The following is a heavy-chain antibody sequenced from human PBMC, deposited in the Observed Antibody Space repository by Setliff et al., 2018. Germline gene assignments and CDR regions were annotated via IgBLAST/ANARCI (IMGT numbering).Heavy chain of an antibody. CDR3: ARTGTYRYFDY. D-gene: IGHD1-1*01. CDR1: GGSISSGVYY. CDR2: IYHGGKT. J-gene: IGHJ4*02. V-gene: IGHV4-39*01. Sequence: PSETLSLTCTVSGGSISSGVYYWGWIRQPPGKGLEWIGRIYHGGKTYYNTSLESRLTISVDTSKNQFSLKLRSVTAADTAVYYCARTGTYRYFDYWGQGAPVTVSS.